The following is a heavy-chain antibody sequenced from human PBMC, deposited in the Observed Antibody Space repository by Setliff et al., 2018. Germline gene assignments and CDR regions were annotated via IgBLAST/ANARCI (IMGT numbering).Heavy chain of an antibody. D-gene: IGHD3-22*01. Sequence: SETLSLTCTVSGGSINSGSFYWSWIRQSAGKGLEWIGYIYTSGSTNYNPSLKSRVTISLDTSKHQFSLKLSFVTAADTAVYYCARERSYYYDSSGFYYEGRHFDYWGQGTLVTVSS. CDR3: ARERSYYYDSSGFYYEGRHFDY. J-gene: IGHJ4*02. CDR2: IYTSGST. V-gene: IGHV4-61*09. CDR1: GGSINSGSFY.